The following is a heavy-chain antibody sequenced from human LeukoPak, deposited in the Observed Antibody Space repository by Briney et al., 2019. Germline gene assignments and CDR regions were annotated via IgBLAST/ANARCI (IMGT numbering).Heavy chain of an antibody. CDR2: IDPDGVDK. Sequence: GGSLRLSCTASGFNFSISYMMWVRQAPGEGLEWVAHIDPDGVDKNYVGSVKDRFIISRDNTKNSLFLQMNSLRDDDTALYYCARGWATIPDWGQGSLVIVSS. CDR1: GFNFSISY. D-gene: IGHD5-24*01. CDR3: ARGWATIPD. J-gene: IGHJ4*02. V-gene: IGHV3-7*01.